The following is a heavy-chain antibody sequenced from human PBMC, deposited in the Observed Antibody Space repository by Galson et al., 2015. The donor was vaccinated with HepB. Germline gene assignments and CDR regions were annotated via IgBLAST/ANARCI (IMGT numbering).Heavy chain of an antibody. CDR3: ARDTAIVVEYYYYYHVDV. CDR2: ISSSSSYI. CDR1: GFTFSSYA. J-gene: IGHJ6*03. Sequence: SLRLSCAASGFTFSSYAMHWVRQAPGKGLEWVSSISSSSSYIYYADSVKGRFTISRDNAKNSLYLQMNSLRAEDTAVYYCARDTAIVVEYYYYYHVDVWGKGTTVTVSS. V-gene: IGHV3-21*01. D-gene: IGHD2-2*01.